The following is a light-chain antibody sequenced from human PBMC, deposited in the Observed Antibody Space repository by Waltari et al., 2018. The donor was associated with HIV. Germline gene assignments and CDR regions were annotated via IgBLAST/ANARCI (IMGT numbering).Light chain of an antibody. CDR2: EVN. CDR1: SSDVGGHKY. V-gene: IGLV2-8*01. J-gene: IGLJ2*01. CDR3: SSYADNNSVL. Sequence: QSALTQPPSASGSPGQSVTISCPGTSSDVGGHKYVSWYQQHPGKAPKLMIYEVNKRPSGVPDRFFGSKSGNTASLTVSGLQAEDEADYYCSSYADNNSVLFGGGTKVTVL.